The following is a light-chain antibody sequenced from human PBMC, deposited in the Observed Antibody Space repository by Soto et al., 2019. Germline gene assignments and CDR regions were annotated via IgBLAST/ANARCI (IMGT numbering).Light chain of an antibody. J-gene: IGKJ1*01. Sequence: EIVLTQSPGTLSLSPGERATLSCRASQSISSNYLAWHQQKPGQAPRLLIYGASNRATGVPDKFSGSGSGTHFTLTIDRLEPEDFAVYYCQQYDNFPRTFGPGTKVEFK. CDR2: GAS. CDR1: QSISSNY. CDR3: QQYDNFPRT. V-gene: IGKV3-20*01.